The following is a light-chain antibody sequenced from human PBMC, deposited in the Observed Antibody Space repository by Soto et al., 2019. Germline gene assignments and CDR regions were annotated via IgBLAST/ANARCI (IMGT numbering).Light chain of an antibody. Sequence: QSALTQPASVSGSPGQSITISCTGTSSDVGGYNYVSWYQQHPGKAPKLMIYEVSNRPSGVSNRFSGSKSDNTASLTISGLQAADEADYYCSSYTSFSTYVFGTGTKVTVL. V-gene: IGLV2-14*01. J-gene: IGLJ1*01. CDR2: EVS. CDR3: SSYTSFSTYV. CDR1: SSDVGGYNY.